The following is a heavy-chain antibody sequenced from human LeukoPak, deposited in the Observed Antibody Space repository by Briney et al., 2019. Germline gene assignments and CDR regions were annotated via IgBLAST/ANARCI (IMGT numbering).Heavy chain of an antibody. V-gene: IGHV3-23*01. Sequence: PGGSLRLSCAASGFTFSDYTMSWVRQAPGKGLEWVSGISGSGGSTYYADSVKGRFTISRDNSKNTLYLQMNSLRAEDTAVYYCAKHSSGYYRPHDYWGQGTLVTVSS. D-gene: IGHD3-22*01. CDR2: ISGSGGST. CDR3: AKHSSGYYRPHDY. CDR1: GFTFSDYT. J-gene: IGHJ4*02.